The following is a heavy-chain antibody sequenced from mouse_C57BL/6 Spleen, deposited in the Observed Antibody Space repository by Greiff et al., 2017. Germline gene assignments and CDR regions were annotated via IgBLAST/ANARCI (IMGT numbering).Heavy chain of an antibody. D-gene: IGHD1-1*01. CDR2: IHPNSGST. CDR3: ARSGYYGSSGY. CDR1: GYTFTSYW. J-gene: IGHJ2*01. V-gene: IGHV1-64*01. Sequence: VQLQQPGAELVKPGASVKLSCKASGYTFTSYWMHWVKQRPGQGLEWIGMIHPNSGSTNYNEKFKSKATLTVDKSSSTAYMQLSSLTSEDSAVYYCARSGYYGSSGYWGQGTTLTVSS.